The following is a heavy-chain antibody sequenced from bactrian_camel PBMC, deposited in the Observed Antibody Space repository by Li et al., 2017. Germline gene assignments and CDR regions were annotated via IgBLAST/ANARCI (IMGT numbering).Heavy chain of an antibody. J-gene: IGHJ4*01. CDR1: GNTAIIRV. CDR2: VDNDGFP. D-gene: IGHD4*01. V-gene: IGHV3S53*01. CDR3: AAVIATPTRLEMSITT. Sequence: VQLVESGGGSVQPGGSLRLSCAVSGNTAIIRVMAWFRQAPGNEREAVAAVDNDGFPSFHAGVKGRFTISRDKDKNTVYLQLNSLKPEDTAVYYCAAVIATPTRLEMSITTVARGPRSPSP.